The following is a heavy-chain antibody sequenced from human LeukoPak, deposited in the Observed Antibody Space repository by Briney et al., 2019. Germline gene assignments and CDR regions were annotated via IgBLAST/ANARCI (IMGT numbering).Heavy chain of an antibody. CDR2: INPNSGGT. Sequence: ASVKVSCKASGYTFTGYYMHWVRQAPGQGLEWMGWINPNSGGTNYAQKFQGRVTMTRDTSISTAYMELSRLRSDDTAVYYCARGKYSGSYWFGPWGQGTLVTVSS. CDR1: GYTFTGYY. V-gene: IGHV1-2*02. CDR3: ARGKYSGSYWFGP. J-gene: IGHJ5*02. D-gene: IGHD1-26*01.